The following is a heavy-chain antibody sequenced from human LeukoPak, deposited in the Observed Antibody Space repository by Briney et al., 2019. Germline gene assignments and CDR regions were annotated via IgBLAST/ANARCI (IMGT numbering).Heavy chain of an antibody. D-gene: IGHD2/OR15-2a*01. CDR3: VSFYETY. Sequence: GGSRRFSCAASGFTFSSYSMNWVGKAPGKRLEWLSYISGGSGSIIHADSVRGRLTISRDDAMNSLYLQMNSLRAEDTAVYYCVSFYETYWGRGTLVTVSS. CDR1: GFTFSSYS. J-gene: IGHJ4*02. CDR2: ISGGSGSI. V-gene: IGHV3-48*01.